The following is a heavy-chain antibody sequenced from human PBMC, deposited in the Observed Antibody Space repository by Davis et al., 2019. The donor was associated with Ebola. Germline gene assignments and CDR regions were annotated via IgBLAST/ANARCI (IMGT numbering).Heavy chain of an antibody. D-gene: IGHD1-26*01. Sequence: AASVKVSCKASGYTFTNYAMHWVRQAPGQRLEWMGGIIPIFGTANYAQKFQGRVTITADESTSTAYMELSSLRSEDTAVYYCAREVGPIDYWGQGTLVTVSS. J-gene: IGHJ4*02. V-gene: IGHV1-69*13. CDR3: AREVGPIDY. CDR1: GYTFTNYA. CDR2: IIPIFGTA.